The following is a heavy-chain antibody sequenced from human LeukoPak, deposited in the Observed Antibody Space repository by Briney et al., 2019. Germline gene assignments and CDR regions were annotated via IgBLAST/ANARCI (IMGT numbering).Heavy chain of an antibody. CDR2: MNPNSGNT. J-gene: IGHJ3*02. Sequence: ASVKVSCKASGYTFTSYDINWVRQATGQGLEWMGWMNPNSGNTGYAQKFQGRVTMTRNTSISTAYMELSSLRSEDTAVYYCALFSWYNPDAFDIWGQGTMVTVSS. CDR3: ALFSWYNPDAFDI. D-gene: IGHD6-13*01. CDR1: GYTFTSYD. V-gene: IGHV1-8*01.